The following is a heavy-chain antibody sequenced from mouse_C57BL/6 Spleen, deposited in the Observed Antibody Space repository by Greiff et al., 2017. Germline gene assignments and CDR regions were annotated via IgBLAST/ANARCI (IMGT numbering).Heavy chain of an antibody. V-gene: IGHV1-7*01. CDR3: ARSYYGSSYVDY. Sequence: QVQLQQSGAELAKPGASVKLSCKASGYTFTSYWMHWVKQRPGQGLEWIGYINPSSGYTKYNEKFKDKATLTADKSSSTAYLQLSSLTYEDSAVYYCARSYYGSSYVDYWGQGTTLTVSS. J-gene: IGHJ2*01. D-gene: IGHD1-1*01. CDR1: GYTFTSYW. CDR2: INPSSGYT.